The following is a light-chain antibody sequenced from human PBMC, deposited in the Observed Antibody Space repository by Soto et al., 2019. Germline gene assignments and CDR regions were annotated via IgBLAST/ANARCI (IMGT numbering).Light chain of an antibody. CDR2: GAS. CDR3: QQSNNWPPFT. Sequence: EIVMTQSPATLSVSPGERATLSCRASQSVSTNLAWYQQKPGQAPRLLLYGASTRATGIPARFSGSGSGTEFTLTISSLQSEDFAVYYCQQSNNWPPFTFGPGTKVDIK. V-gene: IGKV3-15*01. J-gene: IGKJ3*01. CDR1: QSVSTN.